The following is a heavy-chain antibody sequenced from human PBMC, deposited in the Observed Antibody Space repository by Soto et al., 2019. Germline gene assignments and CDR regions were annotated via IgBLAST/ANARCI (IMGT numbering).Heavy chain of an antibody. CDR2: ISAYNGNT. V-gene: IGHV1-18*04. CDR1: GYTFTSYG. Sequence: ASVKVSCKASGYTFTSYGISWVRQAPGQGLEWMGWISAYNGNTNSAQKLQGRVTMTTDTSTSTAYMELRSLRSDDTAVYYCARGASNLSITIFGVALNGGFDPWGQGTLVTVSS. J-gene: IGHJ5*02. CDR3: ARGASNLSITIFGVALNGGFDP. D-gene: IGHD3-3*01.